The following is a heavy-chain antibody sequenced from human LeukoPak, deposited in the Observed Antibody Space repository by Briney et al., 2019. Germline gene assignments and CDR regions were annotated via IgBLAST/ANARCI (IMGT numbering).Heavy chain of an antibody. Sequence: ASVNVSCKVSGYTLTELSMHWVRQAPGKGLGWMGGFDPEDGETIYAQKFQGRVTMTEDTSTDTAYMELSSLRSEDTAVYYCATSRAGLLVFNNEYFQHWGQGTLVTVSS. CDR3: ATSRAGLLVFNNEYFQH. J-gene: IGHJ1*01. CDR1: GYTLTELS. D-gene: IGHD6-19*01. CDR2: FDPEDGET. V-gene: IGHV1-24*01.